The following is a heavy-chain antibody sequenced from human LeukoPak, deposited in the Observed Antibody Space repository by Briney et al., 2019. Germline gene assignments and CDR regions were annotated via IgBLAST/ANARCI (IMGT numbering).Heavy chain of an antibody. CDR2: IYYSGST. V-gene: IGHV4-34*01. D-gene: IGHD3-9*01. CDR3: FKQKTAYEILTGLLGRFDP. CDR1: GGSFRGYY. Sequence: SDTLSLICAAYGGSFRGYYWSWIRQPPGKGLNCIGSIYYSGSTYYNPSLKSRVTISVDTSKNQFSLKLSSVTAADTAVYFFFKQKTAYEILTGLLGRFDPWGQGTLVTVSS. J-gene: IGHJ5*02.